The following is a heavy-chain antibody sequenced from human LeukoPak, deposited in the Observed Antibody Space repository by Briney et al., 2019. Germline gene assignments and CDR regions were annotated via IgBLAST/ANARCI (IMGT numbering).Heavy chain of an antibody. CDR2: INHSGST. CDR3: ARDVSPGGYSHYYYGMDV. V-gene: IGHV4-34*01. CDR1: GGSFSGYY. Sequence: SETLSLTCAVYGGSFSGYYWSWIRQPPGKGLEWIGEINHSGSTNYNPSLKSRVTISVDTSKNQFSLKLSSVTAADTAVYYCARDVSPGGYSHYYYGMDVWGQGTTVTVSS. D-gene: IGHD3-22*01. J-gene: IGHJ6*02.